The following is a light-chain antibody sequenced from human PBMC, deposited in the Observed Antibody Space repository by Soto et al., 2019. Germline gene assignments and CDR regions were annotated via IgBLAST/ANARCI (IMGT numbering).Light chain of an antibody. CDR2: DAS. CDR1: KSVSSY. Sequence: EIVLTQSPATLSLSPGERATLSCRASKSVSSYLAGYQQKPGQAPRLLIYDASNRATGIPARFSGSGSGTDFTLTISSLEPEDYAVYYCQQRSNWPYTFGQGTKLEIK. CDR3: QQRSNWPYT. J-gene: IGKJ2*01. V-gene: IGKV3-11*01.